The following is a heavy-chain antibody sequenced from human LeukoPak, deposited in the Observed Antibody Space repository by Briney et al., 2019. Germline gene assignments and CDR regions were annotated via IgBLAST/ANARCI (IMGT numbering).Heavy chain of an antibody. Sequence: ASVKDSCKASGYTFTSYGISSVRQAPEQGLEWMGWISGDNGSTNYAQKLQGRVTMTTDTSTTTAYMERRSLRSDDSAIYYCAREDTRRGSRGYFDYWGQGTLVSVSS. CDR1: GYTFTSYG. J-gene: IGHJ4*02. CDR2: ISGDNGST. CDR3: AREDTRRGSRGYFDY. D-gene: IGHD2-2*01. V-gene: IGHV1-18*01.